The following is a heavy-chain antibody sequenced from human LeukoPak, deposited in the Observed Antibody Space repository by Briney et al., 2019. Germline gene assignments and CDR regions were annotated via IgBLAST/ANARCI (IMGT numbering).Heavy chain of an antibody. V-gene: IGHV4-59*08. CDR1: GGSISSYY. CDR3: ARPDYLLYCSGGSCQSRLDAFDL. D-gene: IGHD2-15*01. J-gene: IGHJ3*01. CDR2: VYHSGST. Sequence: PSETLSLTCTVSGGSISSYYWSWTRQPPGKGLEWIGWVYHSGSTNYNPSLKSRVTISVDTSKNQFSLELSSVTAADTAVYYCARPDYLLYCSGGSCQSRLDAFDLWGQGTMVTVSS.